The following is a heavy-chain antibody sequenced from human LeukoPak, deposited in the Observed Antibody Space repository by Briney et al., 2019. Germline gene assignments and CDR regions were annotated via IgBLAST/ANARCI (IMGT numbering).Heavy chain of an antibody. D-gene: IGHD5-18*01. J-gene: IGHJ4*02. Sequence: HAGGSLRLSCAASGFTFSSYGMHWVRQAPGKGLKWVAVIWYDGSNKYYADSVKGRFTISRDNSKNTLYLQMNSLRAEDTAVYYCARGVRGYSYGYKNDFDYWGQGTLVTVSS. CDR3: ARGVRGYSYGYKNDFDY. CDR1: GFTFSSYG. V-gene: IGHV3-33*01. CDR2: IWYDGSNK.